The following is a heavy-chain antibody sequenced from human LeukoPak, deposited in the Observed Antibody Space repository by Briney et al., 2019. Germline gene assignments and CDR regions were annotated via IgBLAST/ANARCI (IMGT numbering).Heavy chain of an antibody. J-gene: IGHJ4*02. D-gene: IGHD3-10*01. CDR1: GGSFSGYY. Sequence: SETLSLTCAVYGGSFSGYYWGWIRQPPGKGLEWIGSIYHSGSTYYNPSLKSQLTISEDTSKNQITLKLNSVTAADTAVYYCARTLWFGGFPTDYWGQGTLVTVSS. CDR2: IYHSGST. CDR3: ARTLWFGGFPTDY. V-gene: IGHV4-38-2*01.